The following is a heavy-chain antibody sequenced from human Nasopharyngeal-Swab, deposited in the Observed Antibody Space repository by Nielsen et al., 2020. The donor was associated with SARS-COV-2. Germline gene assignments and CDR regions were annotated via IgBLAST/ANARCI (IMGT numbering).Heavy chain of an antibody. J-gene: IGHJ3*02. CDR3: ARGEFGGVIVLDAFDI. D-gene: IGHD3-16*02. Sequence: SETLSLTCTVSGGSISSGGYYWSWIRQHPGKGLEWIGYIYYSGSTYYNPSLKSRVTISVDTSKNQFSLELSSVTAADTAVYYCARGEFGGVIVLDAFDIWGQGTMVTVSS. CDR1: GGSISSGGYY. V-gene: IGHV4-31*03. CDR2: IYYSGST.